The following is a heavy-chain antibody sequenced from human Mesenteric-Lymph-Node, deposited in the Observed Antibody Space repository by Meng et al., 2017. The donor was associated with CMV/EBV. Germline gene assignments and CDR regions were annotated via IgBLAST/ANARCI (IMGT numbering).Heavy chain of an antibody. CDR2: ISYSGDS. J-gene: IGHJ4*02. Sequence: GSLRLSCTVSGGSISSYYWSWIRQPPGKGLEYIGYISYSGDSNYNSSLRSRVIISMDTSKNQFSLKLSSVTAADTAVYYCARVRQSIAAPPYYFDYWGQGTLVTVSS. D-gene: IGHD6-13*01. V-gene: IGHV4-59*12. CDR3: ARVRQSIAAPPYYFDY. CDR1: GGSISSYY.